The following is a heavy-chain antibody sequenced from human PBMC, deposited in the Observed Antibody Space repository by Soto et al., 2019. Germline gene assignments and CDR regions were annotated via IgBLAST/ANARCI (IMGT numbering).Heavy chain of an antibody. CDR2: INPNSGGT. V-gene: IGHV1-2*02. D-gene: IGHD2-15*01. Sequence: QVQLVQSGAEVKKPGASVKVSCKASGYTFTDYYMHWVRQAPGQGLEWMGWINPNSGGTNYAQKFQGRVTMTRDTSISTAYMELSRLRSDDTAVYYCARPRYCSGGSCPWRWFDPWGQGTLVTVSS. CDR1: GYTFTDYY. CDR3: ARPRYCSGGSCPWRWFDP. J-gene: IGHJ5*02.